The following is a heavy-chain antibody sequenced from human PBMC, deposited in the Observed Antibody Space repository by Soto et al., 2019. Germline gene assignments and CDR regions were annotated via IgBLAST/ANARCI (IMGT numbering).Heavy chain of an antibody. V-gene: IGHV4-61*01. CDR3: ARDIRGYSRAFDF. CDR2: ISYSGST. Sequence: QVQLQESGPGLVKPSETLSLTCTVSGDSVNSGSYYWTWVRQPPGTGLEWIGYISYSGSTNYNPSLHCRVTISIDTSKNQFSLKLTSVTAADTAFYFCARDIRGYSRAFDFWGQGTLVTVSA. J-gene: IGHJ4*02. D-gene: IGHD5-18*01. CDR1: GDSVNSGSYY.